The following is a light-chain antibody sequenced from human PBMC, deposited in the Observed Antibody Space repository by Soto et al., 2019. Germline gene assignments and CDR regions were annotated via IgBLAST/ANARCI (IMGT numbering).Light chain of an antibody. CDR3: QQYAASPFT. CDR1: QSLGSAY. CDR2: GAS. J-gene: IGKJ3*01. V-gene: IGKV3-20*01. Sequence: EIVLTQSPGTLSLSPGERGTLSCRANQSLGSAYLAWYQQKPGQAPRLLIHGASSRAAVIPDRFSGSGSGTDFTLTISNLEPEDFAVYYCQQYAASPFTFGPGTKVDAK.